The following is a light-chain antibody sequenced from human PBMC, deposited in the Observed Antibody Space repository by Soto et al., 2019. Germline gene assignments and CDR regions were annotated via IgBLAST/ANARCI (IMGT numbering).Light chain of an antibody. CDR1: SRHSSFI. CDR2: LEGDGSY. J-gene: IGLJ3*02. Sequence: QPVLTQSSSASTSLGSSVKLTCTLSSRHSSFIIAWHQQQPGKAHRFLMKLEGDGSYDTGGGVPDRFSGSSSGADPYPTFSNLQVDDEADYSCATWDNNTWVFGGGTKLTVL. V-gene: IGLV4-60*02. CDR3: ATWDNNTWV.